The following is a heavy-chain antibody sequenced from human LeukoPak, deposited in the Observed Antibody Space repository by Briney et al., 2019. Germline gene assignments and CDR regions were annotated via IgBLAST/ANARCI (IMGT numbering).Heavy chain of an antibody. Sequence: GGSLRLSXAASGFTFSSYPMNWVRQAPGKGLEWVSTISGSGGNTYYADSVKGRFTITRDNSRNTLYLQMNSLRAEDTAIYYCAKERPQTTSFDYWGQGTLVTVPS. D-gene: IGHD1-7*01. CDR2: ISGSGGNT. J-gene: IGHJ4*02. V-gene: IGHV3-23*01. CDR3: AKERPQTTSFDY. CDR1: GFTFSSYP.